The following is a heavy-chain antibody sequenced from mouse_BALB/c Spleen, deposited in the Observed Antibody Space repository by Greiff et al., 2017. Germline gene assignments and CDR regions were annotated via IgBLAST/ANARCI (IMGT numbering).Heavy chain of an antibody. J-gene: IGHJ2*01. D-gene: IGHD2-10*02. CDR3: VRYGNYEGFFDY. CDR1: GFSLTSYD. Sequence: VQLVESGPGLVAPSQSLSITCTVSGFSLTSYDISWIRQPPGKGLEWLGVIWTGGGTNYNSAFMSRLSISKDNSKSQVFLKMNSLQTDDTAIYYCVRYGNYEGFFDYWGQGTTLTVSS. V-gene: IGHV2-9-2*01. CDR2: IWTGGGT.